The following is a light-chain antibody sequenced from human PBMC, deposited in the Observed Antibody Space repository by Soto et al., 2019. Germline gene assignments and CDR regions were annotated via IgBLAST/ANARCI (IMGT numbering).Light chain of an antibody. CDR3: QAWDSSTGV. CDR1: KLGNKY. CDR2: QDS. Sequence: SYELTQPPSVSVSPGQTARITCSGDKLGNKYACWYQQKPGQSPVLVIYQDSTRPSGIPERFSGSNSGITATLTISGTQAMDEADYYCQAWDSSTGVFGTGTKLTVL. J-gene: IGLJ1*01. V-gene: IGLV3-1*01.